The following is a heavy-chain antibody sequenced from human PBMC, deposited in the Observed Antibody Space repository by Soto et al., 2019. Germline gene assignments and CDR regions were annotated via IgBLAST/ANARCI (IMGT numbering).Heavy chain of an antibody. V-gene: IGHV3-30*03. D-gene: IGHD6-19*01. CDR1: GFNFGVFG. CDR2: LSYEGSEE. J-gene: IGHJ4*02. Sequence: GGSLRLSCAASGFNFGVFGMHWVRQAPGKXLEWLSVLSYEGSEEYYADSVRGRFTISRDNSKNTLFLQMDSLRVDDTGVYYCALTRRSSLLEVAGPGFEYWGQGTLVTVSS. CDR3: ALTRRSSLLEVAGPGFEY.